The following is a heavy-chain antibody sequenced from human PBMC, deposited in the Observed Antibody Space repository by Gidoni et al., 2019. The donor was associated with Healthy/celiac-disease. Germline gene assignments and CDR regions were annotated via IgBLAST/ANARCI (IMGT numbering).Heavy chain of an antibody. J-gene: IGHJ6*02. Sequence: STYYNPSLKSRVTISVDTSKNQFSLKLSSVTAADTAVYYCRQLWANYYYYGMDVWGQGTTVTVSS. D-gene: IGHD5-18*01. CDR2: ST. CDR3: RQLWANYYYYGMDV. V-gene: IGHV4-39*01.